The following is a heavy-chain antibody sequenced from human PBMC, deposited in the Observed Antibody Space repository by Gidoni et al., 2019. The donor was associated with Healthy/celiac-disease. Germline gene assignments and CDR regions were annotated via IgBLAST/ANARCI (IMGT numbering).Heavy chain of an antibody. V-gene: IGHV1-46*01. CDR1: GYTFTSYY. CDR2: INPSGGST. Sequence: QVQLVQSGAEVKKPGASVKVSCKASGYTFTSYYMPWVRQAHGQGLEWMGRINPSGGSTSYAQKFQGRVTMTRDTSTSTVYMELSSLRSEDTAVYYCARDSGRGQLQHLDYWGQGTLVTVSS. CDR3: ARDSGRGQLQHLDY. D-gene: IGHD2-2*01. J-gene: IGHJ4*02.